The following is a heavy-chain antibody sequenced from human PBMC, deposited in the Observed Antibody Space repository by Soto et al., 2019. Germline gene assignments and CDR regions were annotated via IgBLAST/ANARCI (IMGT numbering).Heavy chain of an antibody. CDR3: AKGVALGYCTSTSCHNYYMDV. CDR1: GFTFDDYA. D-gene: IGHD2-2*02. CDR2: IGWNSGSI. Sequence: PGGSLRLSCAASGFTFDDYAMHWVRQAPGKGLDWVSGIGWNSGSIAYADSVKGRFTISRDNAKNSLWLQMNSLRAEDTALYYCAKGVALGYCTSTSCHNYYMDVWGKGTTVTVFS. V-gene: IGHV3-9*01. J-gene: IGHJ6*03.